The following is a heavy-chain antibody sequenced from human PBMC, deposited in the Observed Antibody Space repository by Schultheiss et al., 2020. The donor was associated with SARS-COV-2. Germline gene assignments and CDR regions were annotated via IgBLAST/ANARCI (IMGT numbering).Heavy chain of an antibody. V-gene: IGHV3-23*01. CDR3: AKDTGSSSWYDY. CDR2: ISGSGGST. D-gene: IGHD6-13*01. Sequence: GGSLRLSCAVYGGSFSGYYWSWIRQPPGKGLEWVSAISGSGGSTYYADSVKGRFTISRDNSKNTLYLQMNSLRAEDTAVYYCAKDTGSSSWYDYWGQGTLVTVSS. J-gene: IGHJ4*02. CDR1: GGSFSGYY.